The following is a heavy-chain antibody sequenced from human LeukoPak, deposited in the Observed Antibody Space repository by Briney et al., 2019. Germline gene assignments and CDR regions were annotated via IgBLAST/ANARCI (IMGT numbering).Heavy chain of an antibody. CDR1: GFTFSSYA. CDR2: IDGPGGTT. D-gene: IGHD6-13*01. V-gene: IGHV3-23*01. CDR3: AKWLSSSWAPFDY. J-gene: IGHJ4*02. Sequence: GGSLRLFCAASGFTFSSYAKSWVRQAPGRGLEWVSAIDGPGGTTYYADSVKGRFTISRDNSKNTLYLQMNSLRAEDTAVYYCAKWLSSSWAPFDYWGQGTLVTVSS.